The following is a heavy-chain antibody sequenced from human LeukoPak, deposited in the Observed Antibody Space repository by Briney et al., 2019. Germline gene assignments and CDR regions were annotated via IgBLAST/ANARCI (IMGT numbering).Heavy chain of an antibody. Sequence: ASVQVSSKASGYTSTSDYRHWVRQAPRQGRGWMGIINPSGGSTSYAQKLQGRVTMTRDTSTNTVYMELSSLRSEDTAVYYCASKTSYSAFDIWGQGTMVTVSS. CDR2: INPSGGST. D-gene: IGHD1-26*01. CDR3: ASKTSYSAFDI. V-gene: IGHV1-46*01. J-gene: IGHJ3*02. CDR1: GYTSTSDY.